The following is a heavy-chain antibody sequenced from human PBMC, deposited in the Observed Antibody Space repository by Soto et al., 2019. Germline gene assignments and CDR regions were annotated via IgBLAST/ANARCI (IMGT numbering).Heavy chain of an antibody. CDR1: GGSISSGGYY. CDR2: IYYSGST. Sequence: PSETLSLTCTVSGGSISSGGYYWSWIRQHPGKGLEWIGYIYYSGSTYYNPSLKSRVTISVDTTKNQFSLKLSSVTAADTAVYYCARDTGDYYDSSGSLHYWGQGILVTVSS. V-gene: IGHV4-31*03. CDR3: ARDTGDYYDSSGSLHY. D-gene: IGHD3-22*01. J-gene: IGHJ4*02.